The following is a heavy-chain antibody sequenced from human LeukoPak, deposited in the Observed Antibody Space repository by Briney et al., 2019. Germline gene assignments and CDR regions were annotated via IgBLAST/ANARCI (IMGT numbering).Heavy chain of an antibody. D-gene: IGHD3-3*01. CDR2: IYYSGST. CDR1: GGSISSGSYY. CDR3: ASGRNYDFWSGYYHYFDY. J-gene: IGHJ4*02. V-gene: IGHV4-30-2*03. Sequence: SQTLSLTCTVSGGSISSGSYYWSWIRQPAGKGLEWIGSIYYSGSTYYNPSLKSRVTISVDTSKNQFSLKLSSVTAADTAVYYCASGRNYDFWSGYYHYFDYWGQGTLVTVSS.